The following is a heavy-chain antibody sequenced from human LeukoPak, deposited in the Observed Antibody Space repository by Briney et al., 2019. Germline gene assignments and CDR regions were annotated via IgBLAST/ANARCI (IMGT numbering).Heavy chain of an antibody. D-gene: IGHD5-12*01. CDR3: ARGGLGSDY. CDR1: EFTFSSYS. V-gene: IGHV3-48*01. Sequence: GGSLRLSCAASEFTFSSYSMNWVRQAPGKGLEWVSYITNSGNSKSYADSVKGRFTISRDNTKNSLYLQMNGLRAEDTAVYYCARGGLGSDYWGQGTLVTVSS. J-gene: IGHJ4*02. CDR2: ITNSGNSK.